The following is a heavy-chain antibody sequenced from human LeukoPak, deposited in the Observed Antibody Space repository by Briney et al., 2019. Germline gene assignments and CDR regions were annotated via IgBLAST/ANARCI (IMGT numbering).Heavy chain of an antibody. V-gene: IGHV3-30*02. D-gene: IGHD6-19*01. CDR2: IRYDGSNK. J-gene: IGHJ4*02. CDR3: AKVSGSGWYLDY. Sequence: AFIRYDGSNKYYADSVKGRFTISRDNSKNTLYLQMNSLRAEDTAVYYCAKVSGSGWYLDYWGQGTLVTVSS.